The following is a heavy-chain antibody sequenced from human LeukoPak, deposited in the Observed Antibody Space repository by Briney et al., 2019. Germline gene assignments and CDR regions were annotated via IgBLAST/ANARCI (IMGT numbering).Heavy chain of an antibody. V-gene: IGHV1-18*01. Sequence: ASVEVSCKASGYTFTSYGISWVRQAPGQGLEWMGWISAYNGNTNYAQKLQGRVTMTTDTSTSTAYMELRSLRSDDTAVYYCARDPLVVGATLPDYWGQGTLVTVSS. CDR1: GYTFTSYG. J-gene: IGHJ4*02. D-gene: IGHD1-26*01. CDR2: ISAYNGNT. CDR3: ARDPLVVGATLPDY.